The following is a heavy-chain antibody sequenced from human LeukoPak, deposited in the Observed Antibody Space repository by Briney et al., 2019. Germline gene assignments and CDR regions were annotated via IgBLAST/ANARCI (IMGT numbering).Heavy chain of an antibody. V-gene: IGHV3-74*01. CDR3: ARGNSHGMDV. J-gene: IGHJ6*02. D-gene: IGHD4-23*01. CDR1: GFSFSSYW. CDR2: IHSDGSTT. Sequence: PGGSLRLSCAASGFSFSSYWVHWVRHAPGKGLVWVSRIHSDGSTTSYADPVKGRFTISRDNAKNTLYLQMNSLRAEDTAVYYCARGNSHGMDVWGQGTTVTVSS.